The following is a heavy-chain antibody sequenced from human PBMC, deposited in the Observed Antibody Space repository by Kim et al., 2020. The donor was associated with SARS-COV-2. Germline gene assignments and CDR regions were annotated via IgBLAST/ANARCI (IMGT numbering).Heavy chain of an antibody. J-gene: IGHJ4*02. CDR1: GFTFSSYA. Sequence: GGSLRLSCAASGFTFSSYAMSWVRQAPGKGLEWVSVVSGSGDATYYADSWKCRFAISRDNSKDTLYLQMNSLRAEDTAVYYCAKDHSSSSWWDSDSWGQGTLVTVSS. CDR2: VSGSGDAT. CDR3: AKDHSSSSWWDSDS. V-gene: IGHV3-23*01. D-gene: IGHD6-13*01.